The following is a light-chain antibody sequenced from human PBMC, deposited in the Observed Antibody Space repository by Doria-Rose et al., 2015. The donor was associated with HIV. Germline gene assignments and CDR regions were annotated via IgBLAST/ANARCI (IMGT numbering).Light chain of an antibody. V-gene: IGKV3-20*01. Sequence: TQSPGTLSLSPGERATLSCRASQSLSSTYLAWYQQKPGRAPSLLIYDGSTRATGIPDRFSASGSGTDFTLTINRLEPEDFALYYCHQYGTSWTFGQGTKVEI. J-gene: IGKJ1*01. CDR2: DGS. CDR3: HQYGTSWT. CDR1: QSLSSTY.